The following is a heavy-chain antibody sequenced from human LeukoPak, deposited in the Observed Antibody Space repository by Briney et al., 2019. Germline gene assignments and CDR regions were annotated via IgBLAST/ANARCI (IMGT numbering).Heavy chain of an antibody. Sequence: ASVKVSCKTSGFTFTTHDINWVRQATGKGLEWMGWMNPGSGDTGYEQRFQGRVTVTRDTAINTAYMELSSLRSEDAAVYYCARGLGSYDTTWYPPLRYWGQGTLVTVSS. CDR1: GFTFTTHD. CDR3: ARGLGSYDTTWYPPLRY. J-gene: IGHJ4*02. CDR2: MNPGSGDT. D-gene: IGHD3-22*01. V-gene: IGHV1-8*01.